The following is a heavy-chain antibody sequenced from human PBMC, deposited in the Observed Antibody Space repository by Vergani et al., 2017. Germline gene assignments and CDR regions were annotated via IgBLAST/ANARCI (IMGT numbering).Heavy chain of an antibody. CDR3: AKGGHRYDFWSGDQPFDY. CDR2: ISGSGGST. D-gene: IGHD3-3*01. Sequence: EVQLVESGGGLVQPGGSLRLSCAASGFTFSSYAMSWVRQAPGKGLEWVSAISGSGGSTYYADSVKGRFTISRDNSKNTLYLQMNSLRAEDTAVYYCAKGGHRYDFWSGDQPFDYWGQGTLVTVSS. J-gene: IGHJ4*02. V-gene: IGHV3-23*04. CDR1: GFTFSSYA.